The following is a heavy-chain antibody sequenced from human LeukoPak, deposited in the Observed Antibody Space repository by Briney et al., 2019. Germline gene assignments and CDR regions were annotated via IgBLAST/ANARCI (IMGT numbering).Heavy chain of an antibody. V-gene: IGHV1-2*02. CDR3: ARDSHCGDDNCYEYFPH. D-gene: IGHD2-15*01. J-gene: IGHJ1*01. Sequence: ASVKVSCKASGYTFTNYYIHWVRQAPGHGLEWMGWINPSSGDTRSLQQFQGRVTMTRDTSINTVYMELSGLRSDDTAVYYCARDSHCGDDNCYEYFPHWGQGTLVTVSS. CDR1: GYTFTNYY. CDR2: INPSSGDT.